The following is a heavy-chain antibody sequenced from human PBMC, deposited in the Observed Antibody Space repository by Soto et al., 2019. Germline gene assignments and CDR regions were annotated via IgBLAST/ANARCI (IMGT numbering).Heavy chain of an antibody. CDR2: IIPIFGTA. D-gene: IGHD3-3*01. CDR3: ARNGHQEWLLPNDY. J-gene: IGHJ4*02. Sequence: QVQLVQSGAEVKKPGSSVKVSCKASGATFSSYAISWVRQAPGQGLEWMGGIIPIFGTANYAQKFQGRVTITADESTSTAYMELSSLRSEDTAVYYCARNGHQEWLLPNDYWGQGTLVTVSS. CDR1: GATFSSYA. V-gene: IGHV1-69*01.